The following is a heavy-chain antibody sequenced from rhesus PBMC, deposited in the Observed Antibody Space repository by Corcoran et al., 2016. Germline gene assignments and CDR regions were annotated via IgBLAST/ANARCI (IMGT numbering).Heavy chain of an antibody. D-gene: IGHD3-22*01. V-gene: IGHV4-106*01. Sequence: QVQLQESGPGLVKPSATLSLTCAVSGGSISDDYYWRWIRQPPGKGLGWIGYFYGSGGGTNYNPSLKNRGPLSKSTPTTQFCLTLGLRTAADTAVDYWGRSGGDWCDYYRNRFDVWGPGVLVTVSS. J-gene: IGHJ5-1*01. CDR2: FYGSGGGT. CDR3: GRSGGDWCDYYRNRFDV. CDR1: GGSISDDYY.